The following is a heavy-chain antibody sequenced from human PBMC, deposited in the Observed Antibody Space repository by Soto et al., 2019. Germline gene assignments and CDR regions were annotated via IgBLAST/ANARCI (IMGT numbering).Heavy chain of an antibody. V-gene: IGHV3-23*01. CDR2: ISSSGGST. Sequence: GSLRLSCAASGSTFSGYAMSWVRQAPGKGLEWVSTISSSGGSTYYADSVKGRFTISRDNSKNTLYLQMNSLRVEDTAVYYCARVATGSYSWSEVWAQGNLVTVSS. CDR3: ARVATGSYSWSEV. D-gene: IGHD3-10*01. J-gene: IGHJ4*02. CDR1: GSTFSGYA.